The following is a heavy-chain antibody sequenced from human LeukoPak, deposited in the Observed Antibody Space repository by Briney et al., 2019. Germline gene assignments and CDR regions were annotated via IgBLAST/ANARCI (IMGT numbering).Heavy chain of an antibody. CDR1: GFTFSSYA. CDR2: ISASGGST. CDR3: GKDQRWESPHYLDS. J-gene: IGHJ4*02. Sequence: GGSLRLSCAASGFTFSSYAMSWVRQVPGKGLEWVSGISASGGSTNYADSVRGRFTISRDNSKNTLYVQMNSLRDEDTALYYCGKDQRWESPHYLDSWGQGTLVTVSS. V-gene: IGHV3-23*01. D-gene: IGHD1-26*01.